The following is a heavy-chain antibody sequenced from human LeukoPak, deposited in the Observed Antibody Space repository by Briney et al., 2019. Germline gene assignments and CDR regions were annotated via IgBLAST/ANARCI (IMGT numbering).Heavy chain of an antibody. J-gene: IGHJ5*02. V-gene: IGHV3-33*01. D-gene: IGHD2-2*01. CDR1: GFTFSSYG. Sequence: GRSLRLSCAASGFTFSSYGMHWVRQAPGKGLEWVAVIWYDGSNKYYADSVKGRFTISRDNSKNTLYLQMNSLGAEDTAVYYCARDRDIVVVPAALGWFDPWGQGTLVTVSS. CDR3: ARDRDIVVVPAALGWFDP. CDR2: IWYDGSNK.